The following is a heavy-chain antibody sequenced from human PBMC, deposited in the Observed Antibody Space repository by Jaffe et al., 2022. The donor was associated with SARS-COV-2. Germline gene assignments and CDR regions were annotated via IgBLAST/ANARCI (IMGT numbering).Heavy chain of an antibody. D-gene: IGHD6-13*01. CDR3: AKRGHSSFWPNWYFDL. V-gene: IGHV3-23*01. CDR2: ILDRGGST. Sequence: EIQLLESGGVLVQPGGSLRLSCEASGFTFIDYGMSWVRQAPGKGLEWVSGILDRGGSTYYADSVKGRFAISRDNSKNTLFLQMNNLRAEDTALYYCAKRGHSSFWPNWYFDLWGRGTLVTVSS. CDR1: GFTFIDYG. J-gene: IGHJ2*01.